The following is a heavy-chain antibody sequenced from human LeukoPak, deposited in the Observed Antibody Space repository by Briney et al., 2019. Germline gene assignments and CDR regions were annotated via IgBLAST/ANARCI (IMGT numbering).Heavy chain of an antibody. V-gene: IGHV7-4-1*02. D-gene: IGHD2-15*01. CDR2: INTNTGNP. CDR3: ARGQEVVAASYYGMDV. J-gene: IGHJ6*02. Sequence: ASVKVSCKASGYTFTSYAMNWVRQAPGQGLEWMGWINTNTGNPTYAQGFTGRFVFSLDTSVSTAYLQISSLKAEDTAVYYCARGQEVVAASYYGMDVWGQGTTVTVSS. CDR1: GYTFTSYA.